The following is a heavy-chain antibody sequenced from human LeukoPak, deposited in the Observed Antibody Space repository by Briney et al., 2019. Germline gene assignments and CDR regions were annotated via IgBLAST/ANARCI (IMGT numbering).Heavy chain of an antibody. CDR3: ARQQWLVHDFDY. Sequence: GGSLKLSSAPSGLTFSSHSMNRPRQAPRKGLEWVSSISSSSSYIYYADSVKGRFTISRDNAKNSLYLQMNSLRAEDTAVYYCARQQWLVHDFDYWGQGTLVTVSS. CDR1: GLTFSSHS. J-gene: IGHJ4*02. D-gene: IGHD6-19*01. CDR2: ISSSSSYI. V-gene: IGHV3-21*01.